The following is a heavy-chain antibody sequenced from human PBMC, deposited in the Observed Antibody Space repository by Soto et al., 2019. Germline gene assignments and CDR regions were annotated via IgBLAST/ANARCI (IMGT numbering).Heavy chain of an antibody. CDR2: TYYRSKWYN. D-gene: IGHD2-2*01. Sequence: PSETLSLTCAISGDSVSSNSAAWNWIRQSPSRGLEWLGRTYYRSKWYNDYAVSVKSRITINPDTSKNQFSLQLNSVTPEDTAVYYCAREEDIVVVPAAYNWFDPGAREPWSPSPQ. CDR3: AREEDIVVVPAAYNWFDP. CDR1: GDSVSSNSAA. V-gene: IGHV6-1*01. J-gene: IGHJ5*02.